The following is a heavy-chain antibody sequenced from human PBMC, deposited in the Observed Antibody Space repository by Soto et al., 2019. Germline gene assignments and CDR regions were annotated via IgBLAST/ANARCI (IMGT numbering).Heavy chain of an antibody. CDR2: INPSAGTT. V-gene: IGHV1-46*03. D-gene: IGHD3-22*01. Sequence: QVQLVQSGAEAKKPGASVKVSCKASGYTFTSFYMHWVRQAPGQGLEWMGIINPSAGTTSYAQKFQGRVTMTRDTSTSTVYMELSSLRSEDTAVYYCAKVSDSSGRSWGLYCDYWGQGTLITVSS. J-gene: IGHJ4*02. CDR3: AKVSDSSGRSWGLYCDY. CDR1: GYTFTSFY.